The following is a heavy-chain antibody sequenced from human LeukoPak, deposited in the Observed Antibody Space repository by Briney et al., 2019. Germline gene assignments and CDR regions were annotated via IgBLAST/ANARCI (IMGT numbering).Heavy chain of an antibody. CDR2: IYYSGST. CDR3: ARGDYDSHY. CDR1: GGSFSGYY. Sequence: SETLSLTCAVYGGSFSGYYWSWIRQPPGKGLEWIGYIYYSGSTYYNPSLKSRVTISVDTSKNQFSLKLSSVTAADTAVYYCARGDYDSHYWGQGTLVTVSS. V-gene: IGHV4-30-4*08. D-gene: IGHD3-22*01. J-gene: IGHJ4*02.